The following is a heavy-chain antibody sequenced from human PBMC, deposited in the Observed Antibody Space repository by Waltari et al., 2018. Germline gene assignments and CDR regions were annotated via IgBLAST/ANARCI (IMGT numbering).Heavy chain of an antibody. CDR2: INPNSGGT. CDR1: GYTFTGHY. D-gene: IGHD2-15*01. V-gene: IGHV1-2*02. J-gene: IGHJ4*02. Sequence: QVQLVQSGAEVKKPGASVKVSCKASGYTFTGHYMHWVRQAPGQGLEWMGWINPNSGGTNYAQKFQGRVTMTRDTSISTAYMELSRLRSDDTAVYYCARDGGRRYCSGGSCYLGYWGQGTLVTVSS. CDR3: ARDGGRRYCSGGSCYLGY.